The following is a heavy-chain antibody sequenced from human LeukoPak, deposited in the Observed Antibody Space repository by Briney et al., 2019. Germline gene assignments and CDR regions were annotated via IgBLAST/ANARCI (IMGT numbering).Heavy chain of an antibody. CDR1: GYSISSGYY. CDR2: IYHSGST. V-gene: IGHV4-38-2*01. J-gene: IGHJ6*03. Sequence: SETLSLTCAVSGYSISSGYYWGWIRQPPGKGLEWIGSIYHSGSTYYNPSLKGRVTISVDTSKNQFSLKLSSVTAADTAVYYCARLYYGGITYYYYYMDVWGKGTTVTVSS. D-gene: IGHD4-23*01. CDR3: ARLYYGGITYYYYYMDV.